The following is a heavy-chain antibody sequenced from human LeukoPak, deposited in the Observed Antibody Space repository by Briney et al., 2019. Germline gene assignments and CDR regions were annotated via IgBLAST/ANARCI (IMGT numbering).Heavy chain of an antibody. CDR3: ARDAADTVRGGDY. CDR1: GYSFTSYG. J-gene: IGHJ4*02. V-gene: IGHV1-18*01. CDR2: ISANSGNT. Sequence: ASVKVSCKASGYSFTSYGISWVRQAPGQGLEWMGWISANSGNTNYAQKLQGRVTMTTDTSTRTAHMELRSLRSDDTAVYYCARDAADTVRGGDYWGQGSLVTVSS. D-gene: IGHD5-18*01.